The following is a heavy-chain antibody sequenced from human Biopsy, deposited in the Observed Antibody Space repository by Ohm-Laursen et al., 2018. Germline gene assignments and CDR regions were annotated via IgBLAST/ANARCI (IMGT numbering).Heavy chain of an antibody. Sequence: ASVKVSCKASGYTFGNYYINWVRKVPGQGLEWLGVINPVAEATMYAQKFQDRITMTRDTSTNTVYMDLTSLTSEDTAVYYCARESPLRLGVCGAIRCFKEVFGMDVWGQGTTVTVSS. J-gene: IGHJ6*02. CDR2: INPVAEAT. V-gene: IGHV1-46*01. D-gene: IGHD2-21*01. CDR3: ARESPLRLGVCGAIRCFKEVFGMDV. CDR1: GYTFGNYY.